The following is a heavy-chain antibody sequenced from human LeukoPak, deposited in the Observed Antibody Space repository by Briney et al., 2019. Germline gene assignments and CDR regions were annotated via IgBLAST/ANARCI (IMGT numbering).Heavy chain of an antibody. V-gene: IGHV3-21*01. CDR2: ISSISSYI. J-gene: IGHJ3*02. CDR1: GFTFSSYS. D-gene: IGHD1-26*01. Sequence: GGSRRLSGAASGFTFSSYSMNWVRKAPGKGLEWVSSISSISSYIYYADSVKGRFTISRDNAKNSLCLQMDSLRAEDTAVYYCARDPSGSYYPRVSGALDIWGQGTMVTVSS. CDR3: ARDPSGSYYPRVSGALDI.